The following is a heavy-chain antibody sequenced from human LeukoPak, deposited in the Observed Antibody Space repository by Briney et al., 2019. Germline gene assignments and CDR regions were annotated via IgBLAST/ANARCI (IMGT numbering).Heavy chain of an antibody. CDR2: ISGSDGRT. CDR1: GFTFSNYA. Sequence: GGSLRLSCAASGFTFSNYAMSWVRQAPGRGLEWVSAISGSDGRTYYADSVKGRFTISRDNSKNTLYLQMSSLRAEDTAVYYCAKDPRPFDAFDIWGQGTMVTVSS. CDR3: AKDPRPFDAFDI. J-gene: IGHJ3*02. V-gene: IGHV3-23*01.